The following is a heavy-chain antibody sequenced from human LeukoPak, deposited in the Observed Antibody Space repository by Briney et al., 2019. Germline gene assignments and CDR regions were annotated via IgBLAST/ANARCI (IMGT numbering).Heavy chain of an antibody. CDR1: GFTVSSNY. CDR3: ARVIVVVATMDYFDF. Sequence: GGSLRLSCAASGFTVSSNYMSWVRQAPGKGLEWVSVIYSGGSTYYADSVKGGFTISRDNSKNTLYLKMNSLRAEDTAVYYCARVIVVVATMDYFDFWGQGTLVTVSS. D-gene: IGHD2-15*01. V-gene: IGHV3-66*01. J-gene: IGHJ4*02. CDR2: IYSGGST.